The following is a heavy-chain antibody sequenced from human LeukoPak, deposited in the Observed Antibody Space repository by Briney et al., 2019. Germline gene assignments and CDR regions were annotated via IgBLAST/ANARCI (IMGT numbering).Heavy chain of an antibody. CDR1: GGTFSSYA. CDR3: ARWGGYCSGASCYKGDDYYYGMDV. CDR2: IIPILGIA. D-gene: IGHD2-15*01. V-gene: IGHV1-69*04. Sequence: GASVKVPCKASGGTFSSYAISWVRQAPGQGLEWMGRIIPILGIANYAQKFQGRVTITADKSTSTAYMELSSLRSEDTAVYYCARWGGYCSGASCYKGDDYYYGMDVWGQGTTVTVSS. J-gene: IGHJ6*01.